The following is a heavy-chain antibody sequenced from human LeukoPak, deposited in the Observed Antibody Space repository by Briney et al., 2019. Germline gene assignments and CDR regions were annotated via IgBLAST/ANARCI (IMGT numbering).Heavy chain of an antibody. V-gene: IGHV1-2*02. CDR2: INPNSGDT. CDR3: ARTYCSSTSCYNAFDI. D-gene: IGHD2-2*01. Sequence: GASVKVSCKASGYIFTDYFMHWVRQAPGQGLEWLGWINPNSGDTNYEQRFQGRVTVTRDTSITTAYMELSRLRSDDTAVHYCARTYCSSTSCYNAFDIWGQGTMITVSS. J-gene: IGHJ3*02. CDR1: GYIFTDYF.